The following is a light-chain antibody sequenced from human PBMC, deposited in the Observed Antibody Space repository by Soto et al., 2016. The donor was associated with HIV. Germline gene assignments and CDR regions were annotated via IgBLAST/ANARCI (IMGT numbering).Light chain of an antibody. J-gene: IGKJ2*01. CDR2: KGS. V-gene: IGKV1-5*03. CDR3: QQYDDYPYT. Sequence: DIQMTQSPSTLSASVGDRVTITCRASQSISSWLAWYQQKAGKAPKLLIYKGSSLESGVPSRFSGSGSGTEFTLTISSLQPEDFATYYCQQYDDYPYTFGQGTKLEIK. CDR1: QSISSW.